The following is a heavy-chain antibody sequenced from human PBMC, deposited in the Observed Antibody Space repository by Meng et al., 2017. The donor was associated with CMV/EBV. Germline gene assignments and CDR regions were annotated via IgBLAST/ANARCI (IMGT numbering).Heavy chain of an antibody. CDR3: ARVYYYDNSGFEWFDP. V-gene: IGHV4-31*03. CDR1: GGSISSGGYY. CDR2: IYYSGST. Sequence: SETLSLTCTVSGGSISSGGYYWSWIRQHPGKGLEWIGYIYYSGSTYYNPSLKSRVTISVDTSKNQFSLKLSSVTAADTAVYYCARVYYYDNSGFEWFDPWGQGTLVTVSS. D-gene: IGHD3-22*01. J-gene: IGHJ5*02.